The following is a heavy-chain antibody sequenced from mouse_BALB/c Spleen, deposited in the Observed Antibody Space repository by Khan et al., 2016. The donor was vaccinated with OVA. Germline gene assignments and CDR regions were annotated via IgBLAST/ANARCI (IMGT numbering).Heavy chain of an antibody. J-gene: IGHJ2*01. CDR1: GYTFKDYV. Sequence: QIQLVQSGPELKKPGETVKISCKASGYTFKDYVMNWVKQSPGEGLKWMGWMNTYTGEPTYADDFEGRFAFSLETSARTAYLQISSLKDEDTATYFCVRVHGGYWGQGTTLTVSS. V-gene: IGHV9-3-1*01. CDR2: MNTYTGEP. CDR3: VRVHGGY.